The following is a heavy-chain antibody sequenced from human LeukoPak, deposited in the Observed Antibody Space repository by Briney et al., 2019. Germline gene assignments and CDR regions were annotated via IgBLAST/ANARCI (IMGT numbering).Heavy chain of an antibody. CDR2: MSTTGSS. J-gene: IGHJ5*02. CDR1: GGSISSGSYY. CDR3: ARLLRVGYCSTTTCNWFDP. D-gene: IGHD2-2*03. V-gene: IGHV4-61*02. Sequence: SETLSLTCTVSGGSISSGSYYWSWIRQPAGKGLEWIGRMSTTGSSNYNPSLKSRVTISVDTSKNHFSLKLSSVTAADTAVYYCARLLRVGYCSTTTCNWFDPWGQGTLVTVSS.